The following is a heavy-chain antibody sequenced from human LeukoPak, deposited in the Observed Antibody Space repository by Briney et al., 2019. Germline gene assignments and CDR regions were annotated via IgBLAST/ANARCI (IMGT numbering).Heavy chain of an antibody. Sequence: ASVKVSCKASGYTFTSYYMHWVRQAPGQGLEWMGWINPNSGGTNYAQKFQGRVTMTRDTSISTAYMELSRLRSDDTAVYYCARGPSYDILTGYFKDNWFDPWGQGTLVTVSS. J-gene: IGHJ5*02. V-gene: IGHV1-2*02. CDR3: ARGPSYDILTGYFKDNWFDP. D-gene: IGHD3-9*01. CDR1: GYTFTSYY. CDR2: INPNSGGT.